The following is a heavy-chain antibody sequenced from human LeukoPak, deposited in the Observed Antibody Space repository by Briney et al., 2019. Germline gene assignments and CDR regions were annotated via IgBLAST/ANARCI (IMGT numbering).Heavy chain of an antibody. Sequence: GGSLRLSCAASGFTFSSYGMHWVRQAPGKGLEWVAVISYDGNNRYSADSVKGRFTISRDNSKNTLYLQMNSLRAEDTAVYYCAKDQDIAAADYYFDYWGQGALVTVSS. CDR3: AKDQDIAAADYYFDY. V-gene: IGHV3-30*18. J-gene: IGHJ4*02. CDR1: GFTFSSYG. CDR2: ISYDGNNR. D-gene: IGHD6-13*01.